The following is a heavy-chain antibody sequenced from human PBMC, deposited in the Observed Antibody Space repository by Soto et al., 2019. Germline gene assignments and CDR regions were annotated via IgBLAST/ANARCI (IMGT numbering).Heavy chain of an antibody. J-gene: IGHJ4*02. CDR2: IIPILGIA. Sequence: GASVKLSCKACGGSFSSYTISWVRQAPGQGLEWMGRIIPILGIANYAQKFQGRVTITADKSTSSAYMELSSLRSEDTAVYYCAREKTDDSLDYWGQGTLVTVSS. V-gene: IGHV1-69*04. CDR1: GGSFSSYT. D-gene: IGHD1-1*01. CDR3: AREKTDDSLDY.